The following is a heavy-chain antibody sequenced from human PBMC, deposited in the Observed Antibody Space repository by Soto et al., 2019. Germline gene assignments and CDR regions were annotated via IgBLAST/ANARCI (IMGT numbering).Heavy chain of an antibody. Sequence: QITLKESGPTVVKPTQTLTLTCSLSGFSLNTGGVGVGWIRQTPGKALEWLAVIYWDDDKSWNPSLRDRLTINRDASDDPVVLTVPNMDPVETGTYYCARRRGGFGGGWTTPYFDYWGQGTLVTVSS. CDR3: ARRRGGFGGGWTTPYFDY. CDR1: GFSLNTGGVG. CDR2: IYWDDDK. D-gene: IGHD6-19*01. V-gene: IGHV2-5*02. J-gene: IGHJ4*02.